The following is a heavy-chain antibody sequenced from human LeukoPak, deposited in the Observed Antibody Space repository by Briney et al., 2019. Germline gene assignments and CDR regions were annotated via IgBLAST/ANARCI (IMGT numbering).Heavy chain of an antibody. CDR2: ISWNSGSI. CDR1: GFTFDDYA. Sequence: GGSLRLSCVASGFTFDDYAMHWVRQAPGKGLEWVSGISWNSGSIGYADSVKGRFTISRDNAKNSLYLQMNSLRAEDTALYYCAKGYSGWYNYFDYWGQGTLVTVSS. J-gene: IGHJ4*02. CDR3: AKGYSGWYNYFDY. V-gene: IGHV3-9*01. D-gene: IGHD6-19*01.